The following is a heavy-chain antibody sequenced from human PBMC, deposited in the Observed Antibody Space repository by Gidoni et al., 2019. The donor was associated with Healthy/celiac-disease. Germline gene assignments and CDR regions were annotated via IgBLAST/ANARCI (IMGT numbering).Heavy chain of an antibody. CDR2: ISGSGGST. V-gene: IGHV3-23*01. D-gene: IGHD3-16*01. J-gene: IGHJ3*02. Sequence: EVQLLEFGGGLVQPGGSLRLSCSATGVTLSSYAMSWVRQAPGKGLEWVSAISGSGGSTYYADSVKGRFTISRDNSKNTLYLQMNSLRAEDTAVYYCAKVQGGSAFDIWGQGTMVTVSS. CDR1: GVTLSSYA. CDR3: AKVQGGSAFDI.